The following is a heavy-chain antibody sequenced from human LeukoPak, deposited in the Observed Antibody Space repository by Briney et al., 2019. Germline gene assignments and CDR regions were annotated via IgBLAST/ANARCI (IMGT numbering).Heavy chain of an antibody. CDR1: GVSISSYY. D-gene: IGHD2-15*01. Sequence: SETLSLTCTVSGVSISSYYWSWIRQPPGKGLEWIGYIYYSGSTNYNPSLKSRVTISVDTSKNQFSLKLSSVIAADTAVYYCARVVVAATKWFDPWGQGTLVTVSS. J-gene: IGHJ5*02. V-gene: IGHV4-59*01. CDR3: ARVVVAATKWFDP. CDR2: IYYSGST.